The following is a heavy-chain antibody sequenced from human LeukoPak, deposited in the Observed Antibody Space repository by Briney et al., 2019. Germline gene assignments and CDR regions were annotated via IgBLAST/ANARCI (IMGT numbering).Heavy chain of an antibody. D-gene: IGHD3-10*01. V-gene: IGHV4-34*01. CDR2: INHSGST. Sequence: SETLSLTCAVYGGSFSGYYWSWIRQPPGKGLEWIGEINHSGSTNYNPSLKSRVTISVDTSKNQFSLKLSSVTAADTAVYYCARGGRITMVRGFNDWGQGTLVTVSS. J-gene: IGHJ4*02. CDR3: ARGGRITMVRGFND. CDR1: GGSFSGYY.